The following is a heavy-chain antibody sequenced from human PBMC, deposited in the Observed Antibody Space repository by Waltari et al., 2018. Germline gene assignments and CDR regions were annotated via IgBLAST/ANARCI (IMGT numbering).Heavy chain of an antibody. Sequence: QVQLVQSGAEVKKPGASVKVSCKASGYTFTGYYMHWVRQAPGKGLEWMGWINPNSGGTNYAQKFQGRVTMTRDTSISTAYMELSRLRSDDTAVYYCARDPGIVVVPAAYTFDYWGQGTLVTVSS. CDR3: ARDPGIVVVPAAYTFDY. J-gene: IGHJ4*02. D-gene: IGHD2-2*01. CDR2: INPNSGGT. V-gene: IGHV1-2*02. CDR1: GYTFTGYY.